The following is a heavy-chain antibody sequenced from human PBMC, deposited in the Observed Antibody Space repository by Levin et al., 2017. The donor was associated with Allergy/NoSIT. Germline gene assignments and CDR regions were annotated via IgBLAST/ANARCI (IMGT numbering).Heavy chain of an antibody. D-gene: IGHD3-3*01. Sequence: PSETLSLTCVVSGGSISSTDYSWSWIRQAPGKGLEWIGYIYHSGTTYYNPSLRSRVTMSIDTSKNLFSLDLISVTATDTAVYFCARGRAFGELIPYNWFDSWGQGTLVTVSS. J-gene: IGHJ5*01. CDR3: ARGRAFGELIPYNWFDS. CDR2: IYHSGTT. CDR1: GGSISSTDYS. V-gene: IGHV4-30-2*05.